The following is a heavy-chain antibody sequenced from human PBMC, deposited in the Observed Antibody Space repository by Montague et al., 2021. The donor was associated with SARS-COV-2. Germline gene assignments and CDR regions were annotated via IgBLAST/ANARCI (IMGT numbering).Heavy chain of an antibody. D-gene: IGHD3-10*01. CDR2: ISGSGGST. J-gene: IGHJ4*02. V-gene: IGHV3-23*01. CDR3: AKGLSSGSYYSSYFDY. CDR1: GFTFSSYA. Sequence: SLSLSLSVSGFTFSSYAMSWVRQAPGKGPEWVSVISGSGGSTYYADSVKGRFTISRDNSKNTLYLQMNSLRAEDTAVYYCAKGLSSGSYYSSYFDYWGQGTLVTVSS.